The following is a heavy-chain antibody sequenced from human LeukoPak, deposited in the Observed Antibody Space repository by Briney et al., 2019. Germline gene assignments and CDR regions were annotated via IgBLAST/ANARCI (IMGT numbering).Heavy chain of an antibody. CDR1: GGSISNNF. Sequence: PSETLSLTCTVSGGSISNNFWTWIRQPPGKGLECIGFMYYSESASYNPSLNSRVTISVDTSKNQFSLKLSSVTAADTAVYYCARDIYARVTRGYYYYYMDVWGKGTTVTISS. J-gene: IGHJ6*03. CDR3: ARDIYARVTRGYYYYYMDV. V-gene: IGHV4-59*12. D-gene: IGHD4-17*01. CDR2: MYYSESA.